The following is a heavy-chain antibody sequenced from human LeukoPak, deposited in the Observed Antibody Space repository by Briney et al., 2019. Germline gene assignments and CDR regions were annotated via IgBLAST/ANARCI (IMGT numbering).Heavy chain of an antibody. J-gene: IGHJ4*02. CDR1: GFPFSSYA. D-gene: IGHD1-26*01. Sequence: GGSLRLSCAASGFPFSSYAMSWVRQAPGKGLEWVSAISGSGGSTYYADSVKGRFTISRDNSKHPVYLQMNSLRAEDTAVYYCAKEFGSYSPPYWGQGTLVTVSS. CDR2: ISGSGGST. CDR3: AKEFGSYSPPY. V-gene: IGHV3-23*01.